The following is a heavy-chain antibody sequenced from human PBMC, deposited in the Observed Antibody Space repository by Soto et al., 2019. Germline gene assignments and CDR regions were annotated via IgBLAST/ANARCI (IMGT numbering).Heavy chain of an antibody. D-gene: IGHD2-2*03. CDR3: ARDLDIVVVPAAKGFDY. J-gene: IGHJ4*02. CDR2: IKQDGSEK. Sequence: GGSLRLSCAASGFTFSSYWMSWVRQAPGKGLERVANIKQDGSEKYYVDSVKGRFTISRDNAKNSLYLQMNSLRAEDTAVYYCARDLDIVVVPAAKGFDYWGQGTLVTVSS. V-gene: IGHV3-7*01. CDR1: GFTFSSYW.